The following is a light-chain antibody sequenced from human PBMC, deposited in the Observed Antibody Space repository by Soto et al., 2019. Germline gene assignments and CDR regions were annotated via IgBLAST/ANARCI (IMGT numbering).Light chain of an antibody. V-gene: IGKV1-5*01. Sequence: DIQMTQSPSTLSASVGDRVTITCRASQSISSWLAWYQQKPGKAPKLLIYDASSLESGVPSRFSGSGSGTEFTLTISILQPDDFATYYCQQYNSYSGTFGQGTKVAIK. CDR2: DAS. CDR3: QQYNSYSGT. CDR1: QSISSW. J-gene: IGKJ1*01.